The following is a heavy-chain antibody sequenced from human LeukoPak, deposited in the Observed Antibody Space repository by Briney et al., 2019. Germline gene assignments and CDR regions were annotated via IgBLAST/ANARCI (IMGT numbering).Heavy chain of an antibody. Sequence: GGSLRLSCAASGFTFSSYWMHWVRQAPGKGLVWVSRINSDGSSTSYADSVKGRFTISRDNAKNTLYLQMNSLRAEDTAVYYRARAADSSGYYDYWGQGTLVTVSS. CDR3: ARAADSSGYYDY. J-gene: IGHJ4*02. CDR2: INSDGSST. D-gene: IGHD3-22*01. CDR1: GFTFSSYW. V-gene: IGHV3-74*01.